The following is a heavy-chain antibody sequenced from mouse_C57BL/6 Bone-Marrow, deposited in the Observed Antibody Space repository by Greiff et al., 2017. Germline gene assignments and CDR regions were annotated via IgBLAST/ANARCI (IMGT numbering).Heavy chain of an antibody. D-gene: IGHD1-1*01. J-gene: IGHJ3*01. Sequence: QVQLQQSGAELARPGASVKLSCKASGYTFTSYGISWVKQRTGQGLEWIGEIYPRSGNTYYNEKFKGKATLTADKSSSTAYMELRSLTSEDSAVYFCARSYGSSYGGFAYWGQGTLVTVSA. CDR1: GYTFTSYG. V-gene: IGHV1-81*01. CDR2: IYPRSGNT. CDR3: ARSYGSSYGGFAY.